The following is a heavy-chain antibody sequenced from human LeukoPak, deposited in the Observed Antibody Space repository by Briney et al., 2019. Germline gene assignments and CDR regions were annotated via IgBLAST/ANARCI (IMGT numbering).Heavy chain of an antibody. V-gene: IGHV3-72*01. Sequence: PGGSLRLSCAASGFTFSDHYMDWVRQAPGKGLEWVGRTRNKAYSYTTEYAASVKGRFTISRDDSKNSLYLQMNSLKTEDTAVYYSARVVVRGVIITEYYFDYWGQGTLVTVSS. CDR3: ARVVVRGVIITEYYFDY. CDR2: TRNKAYSYTT. CDR1: GFTFSDHY. J-gene: IGHJ4*02. D-gene: IGHD3-10*01.